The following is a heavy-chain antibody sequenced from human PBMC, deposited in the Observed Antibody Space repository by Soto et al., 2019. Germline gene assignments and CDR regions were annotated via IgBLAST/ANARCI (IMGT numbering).Heavy chain of an antibody. CDR3: ARTPHYYDSSGPTGDDY. Sequence: SVKVSCKASGGTFSSYAISWVRQAPGQGLEWMGGIIPIFGTANYAQKFQGRVTITADESTSTAYMELSSLRSEDTAVYYCARTPHYYDSSGPTGDDYWGQGTLVTVSS. V-gene: IGHV1-69*13. CDR2: IIPIFGTA. D-gene: IGHD3-22*01. J-gene: IGHJ4*02. CDR1: GGTFSSYA.